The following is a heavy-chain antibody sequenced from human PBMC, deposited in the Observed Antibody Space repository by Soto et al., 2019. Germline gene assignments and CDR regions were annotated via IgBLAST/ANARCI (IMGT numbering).Heavy chain of an antibody. CDR3: ARDLPDAYCGGDCYPRGWFDP. CDR1: GCTFTSYD. CDR2: MNPNSGNT. J-gene: IGHJ5*02. D-gene: IGHD2-21*02. Sequence: GASVKVSCKASGCTFTSYDINWVRQATGQGLEWMGWMNPNSGNTGYAQKFQGRVTMTRNTSISTAYMELSSLRSEDTAVYYCARDLPDAYCGGDCYPRGWFDPWGQGTLVTVSS. V-gene: IGHV1-8*01.